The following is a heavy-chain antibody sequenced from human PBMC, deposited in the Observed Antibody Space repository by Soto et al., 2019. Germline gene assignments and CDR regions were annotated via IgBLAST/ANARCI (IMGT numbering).Heavy chain of an antibody. D-gene: IGHD3-10*01. CDR3: TTDALLGELYLAFQY. CDR2: VKTKTDGGTT. J-gene: IGHJ1*01. Sequence: EVQLVESGGGSVKPGEFLRLSCAASGFTFSNAWMNWVRQAPGKGLEWVGRVKTKTDGGTTDYAAPVKGRFTISSDDSKNSRYLQMNSLKTEATAVYCWTTDALLGELYLAFQYWGQGTRVTVSS. CDR1: GFTFSNAW. V-gene: IGHV3-15*07.